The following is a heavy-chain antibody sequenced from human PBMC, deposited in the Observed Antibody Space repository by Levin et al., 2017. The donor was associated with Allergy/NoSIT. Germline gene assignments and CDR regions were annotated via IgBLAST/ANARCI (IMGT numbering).Heavy chain of an antibody. V-gene: IGHV4-39*01. CDR2: INYSGST. D-gene: IGHD6-19*01. CDR1: GGSISSSSYYY. CDR3: ARHGSSSWYGSPDY. J-gene: IGHJ4*02. Sequence: ASETLSLTCTVSGGSISSSSYYYWGWIRQPPGKGLEWIGSINYSGSTYYNPSLKSRGTISVDTSKNQFSLKLSSVTAADTAVYYCARHGSSSWYGSPDYWGQGTLVTVSS.